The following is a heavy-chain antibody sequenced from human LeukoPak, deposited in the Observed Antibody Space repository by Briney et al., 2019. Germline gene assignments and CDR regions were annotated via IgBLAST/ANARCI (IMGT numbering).Heavy chain of an antibody. CDR2: ISSSSSYI. D-gene: IGHD2-2*01. J-gene: IGHJ4*02. CDR1: EITFSSYG. Sequence: GGSLRLSCAASEITFSSYGMHWVRQAPGKGLEWVSSISSSSSYIYYADSVKGRFTISRDNAKNSLYLQMNSLRAEDTAVYYCARPRGCGSSRCNNFDYWGQGTLVTVSS. CDR3: ARPRGCGSSRCNNFDY. V-gene: IGHV3-21*01.